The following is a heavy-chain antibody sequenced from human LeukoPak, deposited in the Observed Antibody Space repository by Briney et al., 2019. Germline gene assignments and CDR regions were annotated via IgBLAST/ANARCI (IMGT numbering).Heavy chain of an antibody. Sequence: PGGSLTLSCTPSGFTFSSYSMNWVRQAPGKGLEWVSSISSSSSYIYYADSVKGRFTISRDNAKNSLYLQMNSLRAEDTAVYYCARVPGLDAFDIWGQGTMVTVSS. CDR1: GFTFSSYS. CDR2: ISSSSSYI. CDR3: ARVPGLDAFDI. J-gene: IGHJ3*02. V-gene: IGHV3-21*01.